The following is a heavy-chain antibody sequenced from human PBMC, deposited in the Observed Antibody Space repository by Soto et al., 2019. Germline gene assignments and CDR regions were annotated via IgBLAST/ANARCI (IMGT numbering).Heavy chain of an antibody. J-gene: IGHJ6*02. CDR2: IRSSGSTI. CDR3: ARAGYYDSSGYYPYNYYGMDV. V-gene: IGHV3-48*03. D-gene: IGHD3-22*01. Sequence: GWSLRLSCASSVFTFISYEMNWVRQAPGKGLEWVSYIRSSGSTIYYADSVKGRFTISRDNTKNSVYLQMNSLRAEDTAVYYCARAGYYDSSGYYPYNYYGMDVWGQGTTVTVSS. CDR1: VFTFISYE.